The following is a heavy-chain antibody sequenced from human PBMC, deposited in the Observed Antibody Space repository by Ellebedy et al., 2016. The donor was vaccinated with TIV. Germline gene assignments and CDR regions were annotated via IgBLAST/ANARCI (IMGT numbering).Heavy chain of an antibody. CDR3: AGASFVYGMDV. CDR2: IYYNGNT. V-gene: IGHV4-61*01. CDR1: GGSVISDSYY. D-gene: IGHD2/OR15-2a*01. J-gene: IGHJ6*02. Sequence: MPSETLSLTCTVSGGSVISDSYYWSWIRQPPGKGLEWTGYIYYNGNTNYNPSLKSRVTISVDTSKNLFSLKLNSVSAADTAVYYCAGASFVYGMDVWGQGTTVTVSS.